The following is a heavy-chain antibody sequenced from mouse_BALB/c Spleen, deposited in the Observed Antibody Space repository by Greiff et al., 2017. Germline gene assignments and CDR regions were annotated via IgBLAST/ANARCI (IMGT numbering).Heavy chain of an antibody. V-gene: IGHV5-17*02. D-gene: IGHD1-2*01. CDR3: ARSNYGSYAMDY. CDR1: GFTFSSFG. J-gene: IGHJ4*01. Sequence: DVQLVESGGGLVQPGGSRKLSCAASGFTFSSFGMHWVRQAPEKGLEWVAYISSGSSTIYYADTVKGRFTISRDNPKNTLFLQMTSLRSEDTAMYYCARSNYGSYAMDYWGQGTSVTVSS. CDR2: ISSGSSTI.